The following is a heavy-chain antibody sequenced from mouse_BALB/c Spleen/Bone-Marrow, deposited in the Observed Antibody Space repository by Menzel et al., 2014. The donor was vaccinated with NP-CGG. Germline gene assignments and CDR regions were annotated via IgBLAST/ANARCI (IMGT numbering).Heavy chain of an antibody. D-gene: IGHD2-4*01. CDR1: GFTFSSYG. CDR3: ARQTYYDYDGYFDY. Sequence: EVNVVESGGDLVKPGGSLKLSCAASGFTFSSYGVSWVRQTPDKRLEWVATISSGGSYTYYPDSVKGRFTISRDNAKNTLYLQMSSLKSEDTAMYYCARQTYYDYDGYFDYWGQGTTLTVSS. CDR2: ISSGGSYT. J-gene: IGHJ2*01. V-gene: IGHV5-6*01.